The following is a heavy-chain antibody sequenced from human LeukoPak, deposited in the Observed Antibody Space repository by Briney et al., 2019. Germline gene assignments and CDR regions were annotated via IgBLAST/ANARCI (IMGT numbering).Heavy chain of an antibody. CDR2: IYTSGST. CDR3: AREKYSSGFGAFDI. J-gene: IGHJ3*02. V-gene: IGHV4-61*02. D-gene: IGHD6-19*01. Sequence: PSETLSLTCTVSGGSISSGSYYWSWIRQPAGKGLEWIGRIYTSGSTNYNPSLKSRVTISVDTSKNQFSLKLSSVTAADTAVYYCAREKYSSGFGAFDIWGQGTMVTVSS. CDR1: GGSISSGSYY.